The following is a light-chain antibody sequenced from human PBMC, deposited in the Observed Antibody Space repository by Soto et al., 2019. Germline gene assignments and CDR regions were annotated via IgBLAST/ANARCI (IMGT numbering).Light chain of an antibody. CDR2: GST. V-gene: IGKV3-20*01. CDR3: QQYDDSMT. J-gene: IGKJ1*01. CDR1: QRISSNY. Sequence: EIVLTQFPGTLSLSPGERATLSCKTSQRISSNYLAWFQQKPGQAPRLLMYGSTRRATGIPDRFSGSGSGTDFTLTISRLEPEDFAVYHCQQYDDSMTFGQGTKVDIK.